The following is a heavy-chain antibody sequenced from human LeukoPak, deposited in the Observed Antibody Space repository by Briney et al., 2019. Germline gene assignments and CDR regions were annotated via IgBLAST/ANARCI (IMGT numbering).Heavy chain of an antibody. D-gene: IGHD6-13*01. CDR3: ARGESSSWYSHFDY. J-gene: IGHJ4*02. CDR1: GGSITNYY. Sequence: SETLSLTCTVSGGSITNYYWNWIRQPPGKGLEWIGFIYSSGTTNYNPSLKSRLTISLDTSKNQFSLKLSSVTAADTAVYYCARGESSSWYSHFDYWGQGTLVTVSS. CDR2: IYSSGTT. V-gene: IGHV4-59*12.